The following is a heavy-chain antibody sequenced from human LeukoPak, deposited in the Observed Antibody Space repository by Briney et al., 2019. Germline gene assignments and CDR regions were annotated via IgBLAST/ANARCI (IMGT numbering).Heavy chain of an antibody. D-gene: IGHD3-16*02. CDR3: ASARVIPASFDD. J-gene: IGHJ4*02. Sequence: TSETLSLTCTVSGGSITFGSYYWTWIRQPAGKGLEWIGRIYTSGRTFYNPSLKSRVTISMDTSMNQFYLRLNSVTAADTAVYYCASARVIPASFDDWGQGALVTVSS. CDR2: IYTSGRT. V-gene: IGHV4-61*02. CDR1: GGSITFGSYY.